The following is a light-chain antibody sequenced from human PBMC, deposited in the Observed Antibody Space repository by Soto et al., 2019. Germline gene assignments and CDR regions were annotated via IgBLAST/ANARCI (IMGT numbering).Light chain of an antibody. CDR2: EVD. Sequence: QSVLTQPPSASGSPGQSVTISCTGTSSDVGGYNYVSWYQQHPGKAPKFLIYEVDKRPSGVPDRFSGSKSGNTASLTVSGLQAEDEADYYCSSYAGRNNLIFGGGTKLTVL. CDR3: SSYAGRNNLI. V-gene: IGLV2-8*01. CDR1: SSDVGGYNY. J-gene: IGLJ2*01.